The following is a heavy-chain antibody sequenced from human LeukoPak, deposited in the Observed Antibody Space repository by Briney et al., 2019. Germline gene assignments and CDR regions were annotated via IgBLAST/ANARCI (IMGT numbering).Heavy chain of an antibody. V-gene: IGHV1-2*06. CDR3: ASGQGDCGGDCYPPYNWFDP. D-gene: IGHD2-21*02. Sequence: ASVKVSCKASGYTFTGYYMLWVRQAPGQGLEWMGRINPNSGGTNYAQKFQGRVTMTRDTSISTAYMELSSLRSEDTAVYYCASGQGDCGGDCYPPYNWFDPWGQGTLVTVSS. CDR1: GYTFTGYY. J-gene: IGHJ5*02. CDR2: INPNSGGT.